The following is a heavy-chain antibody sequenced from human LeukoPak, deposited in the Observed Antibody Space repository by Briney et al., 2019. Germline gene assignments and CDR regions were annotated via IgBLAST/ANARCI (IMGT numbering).Heavy chain of an antibody. J-gene: IGHJ3*02. Sequence: SETLSLTCTVSGGSISTFYWNWIRQPAGKGLEWIGRIHTSGSTKYYPSLKSRVTISVDKSNNQFSLKLNYVTAADTAMYYCARALPNTDNYNWAFDIWGQGTMVTVSS. CDR2: IHTSGST. CDR3: ARALPNTDNYNWAFDI. V-gene: IGHV4-4*07. D-gene: IGHD5-24*01. CDR1: GGSISTFY.